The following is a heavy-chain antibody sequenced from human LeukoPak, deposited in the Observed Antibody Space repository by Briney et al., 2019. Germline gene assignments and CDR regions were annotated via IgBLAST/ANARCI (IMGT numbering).Heavy chain of an antibody. D-gene: IGHD3-22*01. Sequence: TSETLSLTCTVSGGSINGYYWSWIRQPAGKGLEWIGRIYNSESINYNPSLKSRVTMSIDTSKNQFSLKLNSVTAADTAVYYCARDRGSYYDSSGYRRPYFDYWGQGILVSVSS. CDR3: ARDRGSYYDSSGYRRPYFDY. V-gene: IGHV4-4*07. J-gene: IGHJ4*02. CDR1: GGSINGYY. CDR2: IYNSESI.